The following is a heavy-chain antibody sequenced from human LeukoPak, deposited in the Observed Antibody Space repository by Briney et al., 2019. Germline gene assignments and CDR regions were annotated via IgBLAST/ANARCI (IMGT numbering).Heavy chain of an antibody. CDR1: GYSISSGYY. V-gene: IGHV4-38-2*02. CDR3: ARVRAGYCSGGSCYPDAFDI. Sequence: SETLSLTCTVSGYSISSGYYWGWIRQPPGKGLEWIGGIYHSGSTYYNPSLKSRVTISVDTSKNQFSLKLSSVTAADTAVYYCARVRAGYCSGGSCYPDAFDIWGQGTMVTVSS. CDR2: IYHSGST. J-gene: IGHJ3*02. D-gene: IGHD2-15*01.